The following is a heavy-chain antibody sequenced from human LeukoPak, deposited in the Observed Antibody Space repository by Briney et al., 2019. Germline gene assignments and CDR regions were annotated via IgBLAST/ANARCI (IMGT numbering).Heavy chain of an antibody. CDR2: IRYDGSNK. Sequence: GGSLRLSCAASGFTLSSYGMHWVRQAPGKGLEWVALIRYDGSNKYYADSVKGRFTISRDNSKNTLYLQMKSLRVEDTAVYYCAPRSTQTWGQGTLVTVSS. CDR3: APRSTQT. V-gene: IGHV3-30*02. D-gene: IGHD2-15*01. CDR1: GFTLSSYG. J-gene: IGHJ5*02.